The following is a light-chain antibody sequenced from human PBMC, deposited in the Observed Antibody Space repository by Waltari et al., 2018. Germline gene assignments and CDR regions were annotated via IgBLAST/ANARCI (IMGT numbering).Light chain of an antibody. CDR1: KSDLYSSNNKNY. J-gene: IGKJ1*01. Sequence: DIVMTQSPDSLAVSLGERATINCQSSKSDLYSSNNKNYLAWYQQKPGQPPKLLIYWASTRESGVPDRFSGSGSGTDFTLTISSLQAEDVAVYYCQQYYSAPQTFGQGTKVEIK. V-gene: IGKV4-1*01. CDR3: QQYYSAPQT. CDR2: WAS.